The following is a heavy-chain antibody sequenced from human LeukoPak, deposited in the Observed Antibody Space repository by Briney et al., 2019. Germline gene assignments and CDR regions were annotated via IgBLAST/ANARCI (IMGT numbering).Heavy chain of an antibody. Sequence: GGSLRLSCAASGFTFSSYSMNWVRQAPGKGLEWVSSISSSSSYIYYADSVKGRFTISRDNAKNSLYLQMNSLRAEDTAVYYCARVDVVVTAGDYWGQGTLVTVSS. CDR1: GFTFSSYS. J-gene: IGHJ4*02. CDR2: ISSSSSYI. V-gene: IGHV3-21*01. CDR3: ARVDVVVTAGDY. D-gene: IGHD2-21*02.